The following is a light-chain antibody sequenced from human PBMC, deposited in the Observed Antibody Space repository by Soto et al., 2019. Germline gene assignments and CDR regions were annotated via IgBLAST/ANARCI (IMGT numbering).Light chain of an antibody. CDR3: CSYAGSSTFV. V-gene: IGLV2-23*01. Sequence: QSVLTQPASVSGSPGQSITISCTGTSSDVGSYNLVSWYQKHPGKAPKLMIYEGSKRPSGVSNRFSGSKSGNTASPTISGLQAEDEADYYCCSYAGSSTFVFGTVNKVIV. CDR2: EGS. CDR1: SSDVGSYNL. J-gene: IGLJ1*01.